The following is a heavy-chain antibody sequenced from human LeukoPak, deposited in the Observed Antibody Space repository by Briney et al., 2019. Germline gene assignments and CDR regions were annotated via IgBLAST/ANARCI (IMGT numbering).Heavy chain of an antibody. Sequence: GGSLKLSCTASGFTLGSHDMHWVRQIPGQGLEWVAAVSSGFRAFFADSVQGRFTVSREDARNSLYLQMNSLRAGDTAVYYCVREARGYHYTYFDYWGQGTLVTVSS. CDR2: VSSGFRA. D-gene: IGHD5-18*01. CDR3: VREARGYHYTYFDY. V-gene: IGHV3-13*01. CDR1: GFTLGSHD. J-gene: IGHJ4*02.